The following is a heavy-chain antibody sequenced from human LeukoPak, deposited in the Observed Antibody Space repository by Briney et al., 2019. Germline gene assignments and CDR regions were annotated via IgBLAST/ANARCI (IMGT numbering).Heavy chain of an antibody. D-gene: IGHD1-26*01. CDR1: GFTFSNAR. CDR3: TAYVGATAY. CDR2: IKTKTDDGAT. Sequence: GGPLRLSCTASGFTFSNARMNWVRQAPGKGLEWVGRIKTKTDDGATDYSAPVKGRFTISRDDSNTTLYLQMNGLKTEDTAIYYCTAYVGATAYWGQGTLVTVSS. V-gene: IGHV3-15*01. J-gene: IGHJ4*02.